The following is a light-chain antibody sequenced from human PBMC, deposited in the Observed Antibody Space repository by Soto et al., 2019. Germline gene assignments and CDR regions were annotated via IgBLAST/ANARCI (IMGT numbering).Light chain of an antibody. V-gene: IGKV3-20*01. Sequence: EIVLTQSPGTLSLSPGERATLSCRASQSFSSSYLARYQQKPGQAPRLLIYVASSRATGIPDRFSGSGSGTDFTLTISSLEPEDFAVYYCQHYGSALFTFGPGTKVDVK. CDR1: QSFSSSY. CDR2: VAS. CDR3: QHYGSALFT. J-gene: IGKJ3*01.